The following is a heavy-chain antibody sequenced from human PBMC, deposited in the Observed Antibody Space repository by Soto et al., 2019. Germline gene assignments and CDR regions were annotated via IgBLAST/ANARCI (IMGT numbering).Heavy chain of an antibody. CDR3: ARVGTGYYYKDV. V-gene: IGHV3-74*01. CDR1: GFTFSDYW. Sequence: GGSLRLSCAASGFTFSDYWMNWVRQAPGKGLVWVSRIDSDGSSTSYADSVKGRFTISRDNAKNTLYLQMNSLRAEDTAVYYCARVGTGYYYKDVWGKGTTVTVSS. J-gene: IGHJ6*03. CDR2: IDSDGSST.